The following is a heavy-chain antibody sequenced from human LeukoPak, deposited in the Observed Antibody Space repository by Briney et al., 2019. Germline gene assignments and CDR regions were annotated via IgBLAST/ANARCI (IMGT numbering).Heavy chain of an antibody. CDR1: GYTFTSYG. Sequence: ASVKVSCKASGYTFTSYGISWVRQAPGQGLEWMGWISAYNGNTNYAQKLQGRVTMTTDTSTSTAYMELRSLRSDDTAVYYCARGHDYGDYGNWFDPWGQGTLVTVSS. D-gene: IGHD4-17*01. J-gene: IGHJ5*02. CDR2: ISAYNGNT. V-gene: IGHV1-18*01. CDR3: ARGHDYGDYGNWFDP.